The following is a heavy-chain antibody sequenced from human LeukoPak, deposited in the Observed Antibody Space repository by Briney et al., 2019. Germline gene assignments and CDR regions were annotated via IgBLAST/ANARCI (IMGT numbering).Heavy chain of an antibody. D-gene: IGHD1-26*01. CDR3: ARDPYSGTYGDTYYYYMDV. J-gene: IGHJ6*03. V-gene: IGHV3-48*04. CDR2: ISSSGSTI. Sequence: GGTLRLSCAASGFTFSSYGMSWVRQAPGKGLEWVSAISSSGSTIYYADSVKGRFTISRDNAKNSLYLQMNSLRAEDTAVYYCARDPYSGTYGDTYYYYMDVWGKGTTVTISS. CDR1: GFTFSSYG.